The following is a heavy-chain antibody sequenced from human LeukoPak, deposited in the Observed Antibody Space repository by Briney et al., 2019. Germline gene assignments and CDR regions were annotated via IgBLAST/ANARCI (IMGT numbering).Heavy chain of an antibody. J-gene: IGHJ4*02. V-gene: IGHV3-21*01. CDR1: GFPFSSYS. D-gene: IGHD6-19*01. CDR3: ARGAVAGTGDY. CDR2: ISSSSSYI. Sequence: GGSLRLSCAASGFPFSSYSMTWVRQAPGKGLEWVSSISSSSSYIYYADSVKGRFTISRGNAKNSLYLQMNSLRAEDTAVYYCARGAVAGTGDYWGQGTLVTVSS.